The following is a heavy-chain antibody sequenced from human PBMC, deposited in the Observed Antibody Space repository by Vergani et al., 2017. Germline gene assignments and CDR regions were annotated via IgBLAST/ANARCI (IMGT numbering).Heavy chain of an antibody. D-gene: IGHD3-22*01. V-gene: IGHV3-15*01. J-gene: IGHJ6*02. CDR3: AKDLYPGAGGMIVVVIYGMDV. CDR2: IKSKTDGGTT. CDR1: GFTFSSYS. Sequence: EVQLVESGGGLVQPGGSLRLSCAASGFTFSSYSMNWVRQAPGKGLEWVGRIKSKTDGGTTDYAAPVKGRFTISRDDSKNTLYLQMNSLRAEDTAVYYCAKDLYPGAGGMIVVVIYGMDVWGQGTTVTVSS.